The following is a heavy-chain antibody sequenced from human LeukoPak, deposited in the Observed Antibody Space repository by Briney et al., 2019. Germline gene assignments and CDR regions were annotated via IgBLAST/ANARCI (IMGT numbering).Heavy chain of an antibody. D-gene: IGHD1-1*01. CDR1: GESFGGFY. Sequence: SETLSLTCAVYGESFGGFYWNWIRQSPGKGLEWLGEVNYSGGTASNPALESRIAISADASKRQFSLKLTSVTAADTAVYYCAIRLTTSRSATATTWFDPWGQGTLVSVSS. CDR3: AIRLTTSRSATATTWFDP. V-gene: IGHV4-34*01. J-gene: IGHJ5*02. CDR2: VNYSGGT.